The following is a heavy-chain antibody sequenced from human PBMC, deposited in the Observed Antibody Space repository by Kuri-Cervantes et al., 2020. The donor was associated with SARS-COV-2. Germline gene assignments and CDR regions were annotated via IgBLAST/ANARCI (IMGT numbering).Heavy chain of an antibody. CDR1: GFTFSSYA. CDR3: ARAAVDSSGYDFFDY. CDR2: ISYDESNK. V-gene: IGHV3-30*04. Sequence: GGSLRLSCAASGFTFSSYAMHWVRQAPGKGLEWVAVISYDESNKSYADSVKVRFTISRDNSKNTLYLQMNSLRAEDTAVYYCARAAVDSSGYDFFDYWGQGPLVTVSS. J-gene: IGHJ4*02. D-gene: IGHD3-22*01.